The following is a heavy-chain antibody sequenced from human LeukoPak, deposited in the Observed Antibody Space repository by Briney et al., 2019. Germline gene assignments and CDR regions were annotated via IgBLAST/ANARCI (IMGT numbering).Heavy chain of an antibody. Sequence: PGGSLRLSCAASGFTFSSYWMSWVRQAPGKGLEWVANIKQDGSEKYYVDSVKGRFTISRDNAKNSLYLQMNSLRAEDTAVYYCARVGYSYGPAVEGPYYYYGMDVWGQGTTVTVSS. CDR2: IKQDGSEK. D-gene: IGHD5-18*01. V-gene: IGHV3-7*01. CDR3: ARVGYSYGPAVEGPYYYYGMDV. CDR1: GFTFSSYW. J-gene: IGHJ6*02.